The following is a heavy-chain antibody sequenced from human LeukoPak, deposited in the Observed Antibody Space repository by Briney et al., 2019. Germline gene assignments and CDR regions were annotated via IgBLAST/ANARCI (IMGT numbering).Heavy chain of an antibody. CDR3: ARLWSYYYYYMDV. CDR1: GGSIRTYY. CDR2: IYTSGST. D-gene: IGHD3-10*01. Sequence: PSETLSLTCTVSGGSIRTYYWSWIRQPAGKGLEWIGRIYTSGSTNYNPSLKSRVTMSVDTSKNQFSLKLSSVTAADTAVYYCARLWSYYYYYMDVWGKGTTVTVSS. V-gene: IGHV4-4*07. J-gene: IGHJ6*03.